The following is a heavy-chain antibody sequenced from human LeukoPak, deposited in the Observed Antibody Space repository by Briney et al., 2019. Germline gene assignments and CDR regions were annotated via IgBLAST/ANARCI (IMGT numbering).Heavy chain of an antibody. CDR1: GFTFSSYA. Sequence: GGSLRLSCAASGFTFSSYAMSWVRQAPGKGLEWVLGISFSGRSTNYADSVKGRFIISRDNSNNTLYLQMNSLRAEDTAVYYCAKDREKAVGATIFDHWGQGTLATVSS. V-gene: IGHV3-23*01. CDR3: AKDREKAVGATIFDH. CDR2: ISFSGRST. D-gene: IGHD1-26*01. J-gene: IGHJ4*02.